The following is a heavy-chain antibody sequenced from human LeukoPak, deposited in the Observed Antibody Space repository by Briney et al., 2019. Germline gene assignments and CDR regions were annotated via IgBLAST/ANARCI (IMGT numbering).Heavy chain of an antibody. J-gene: IGHJ4*02. CDR3: AKQHAATGGYFDY. D-gene: IGHD3-10*01. CDR2: ISGSDGRT. CDR1: GFTFSSYA. Sequence: PGGSLRLSCAASGFTFSSYAMSWVRQAPGKGLEWVSVISGSDGRTYYADSVKGRFTISRDNSKYTLYLQMNSLRAEDTAVYYCAKQHAATGGYFDYWGQGTLVTVSS. V-gene: IGHV3-23*01.